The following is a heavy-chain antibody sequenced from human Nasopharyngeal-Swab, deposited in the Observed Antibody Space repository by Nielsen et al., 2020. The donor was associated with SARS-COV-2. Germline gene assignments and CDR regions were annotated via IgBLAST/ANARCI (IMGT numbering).Heavy chain of an antibody. V-gene: IGHV3-7*01. Sequence: GESLKISCAASGFTFTTYSMTWVRQAPGQGLEWVANVKQDGGEKFYLDSVKGRFTISRDNAKSSLHLQMTSLRAEDTAVYYCVRDESGAFDIWGQGTMVTVSS. CDR2: VKQDGGEK. CDR1: GFTFTTYS. J-gene: IGHJ3*02. D-gene: IGHD3-10*01. CDR3: VRDESGAFDI.